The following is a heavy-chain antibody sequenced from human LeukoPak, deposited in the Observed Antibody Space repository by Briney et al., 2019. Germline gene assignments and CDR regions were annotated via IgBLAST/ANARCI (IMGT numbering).Heavy chain of an antibody. CDR2: ITGSDGST. CDR1: GFTFSSYA. D-gene: IGHD6-19*01. CDR3: AKGGSSGDY. V-gene: IGHV3-23*01. Sequence: GGSLRLSCAASGFTFSSYAMTWVRQAPGKGLEWVSSITGSDGSTYYADSVKGRFTTSRDNSKNTVYLEMNSLKAEDTAVYYCAKGGSSGDYWGQGTLVTVSS. J-gene: IGHJ4*02.